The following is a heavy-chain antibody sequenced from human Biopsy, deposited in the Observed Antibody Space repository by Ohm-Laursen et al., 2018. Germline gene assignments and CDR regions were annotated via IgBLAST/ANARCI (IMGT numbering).Heavy chain of an antibody. CDR2: TFYRGST. CDR3: ARDYDTSGYYYVS. D-gene: IGHD3-22*01. J-gene: IGHJ5*02. Sequence: PSETLSLTWTVSGGSISNNNYYWGWIRQPPGKGLEWIGSTFYRGSTHYKPSLKSRVNISVDTSKNQFSLKLNSVTAADTAVYYCARDYDTSGYYYVSWGQGTLVTVSS. CDR1: GGSISNNNYY. V-gene: IGHV4-39*01.